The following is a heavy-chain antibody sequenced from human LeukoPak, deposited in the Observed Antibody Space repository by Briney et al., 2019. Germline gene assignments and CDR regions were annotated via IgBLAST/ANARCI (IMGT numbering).Heavy chain of an antibody. CDR2: ITSSGSIK. V-gene: IGHV3-48*03. J-gene: IGHJ4*02. CDR3: ARELAATGNWGDY. CDR1: GFTFSSYE. D-gene: IGHD6-13*01. Sequence: QSGGSLRLSCAASGFTFSSYEMNWVRQAPGKGLEWVSYITSSGSIKYYADSVKGRFTISRDNAKNSLYLQMNRLRAEDTAVYYCARELAATGNWGDYWGQGTPVTVSS.